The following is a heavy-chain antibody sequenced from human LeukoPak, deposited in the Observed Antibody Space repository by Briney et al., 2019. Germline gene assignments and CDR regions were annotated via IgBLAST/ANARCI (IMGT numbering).Heavy chain of an antibody. CDR3: ATVSEY. Sequence: GGSLRLSCAVSGTTLSNYGMSWVRQAPGKGLEWVAGISDSGGRTNYADSVKGRFTISRDNAKNTVYLQMNGLRAEDTSVYFCATVSEYWGQGTLVTVSS. D-gene: IGHD1-1*01. CDR1: GTTLSNYG. V-gene: IGHV3-23*01. CDR2: ISDSGGRT. J-gene: IGHJ4*02.